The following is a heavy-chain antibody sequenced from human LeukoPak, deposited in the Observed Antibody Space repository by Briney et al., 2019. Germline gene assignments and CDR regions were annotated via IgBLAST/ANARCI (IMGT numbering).Heavy chain of an antibody. CDR1: GNYW. CDR3: AKEGLWSSNGLPFDY. V-gene: IGHV3-74*01. D-gene: IGHD6-19*01. CDR2: INSDGSWT. J-gene: IGHJ4*02. Sequence: PGGSLRLSCAASGNYWMHWVRQAPGKGLVWVSHINSDGSWTSYADSVKGRFTISRDNSKNTLYLQVNSLKAEDTAVYYCAKEGLWSSNGLPFDYWGQGTLVTVSS.